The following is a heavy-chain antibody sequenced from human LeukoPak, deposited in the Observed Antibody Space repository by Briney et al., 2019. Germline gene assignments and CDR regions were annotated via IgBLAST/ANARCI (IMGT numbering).Heavy chain of an antibody. Sequence: GESLQISCQVSGYSFPKFWIGWVRQMPGKGLGCIGIIYASDSDTRYSPSFQGQVSISVDKSISTAYLQWSSLKASDTAMYYCARLPGSVVVGDAFDIWGLGTMVTVSS. CDR2: IYASDSDT. V-gene: IGHV5-51*01. D-gene: IGHD6-25*01. J-gene: IGHJ3*02. CDR3: ARLPGSVVVGDAFDI. CDR1: GYSFPKFW.